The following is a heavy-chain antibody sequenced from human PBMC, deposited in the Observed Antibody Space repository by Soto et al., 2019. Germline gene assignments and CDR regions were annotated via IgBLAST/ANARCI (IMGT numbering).Heavy chain of an antibody. CDR1: GFTFDDYA. CDR3: AKDEGSSWYNWFDP. Sequence: DVQLVESGGGLVQPGRSLRLSCAASGFTFDDYAMHWVRQAPGKGLEWVSGISWNSGSIGYADSVKGRFTISRDNAKNSLYLQMNSLRAEDTALYYCAKDEGSSWYNWFDPWGQGTLVTVSS. V-gene: IGHV3-9*01. D-gene: IGHD6-13*01. J-gene: IGHJ5*02. CDR2: ISWNSGSI.